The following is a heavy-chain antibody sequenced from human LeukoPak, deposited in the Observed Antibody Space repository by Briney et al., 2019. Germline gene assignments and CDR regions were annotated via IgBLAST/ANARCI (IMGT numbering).Heavy chain of an antibody. CDR3: ARGEGITMVRGVISYYYGMDV. V-gene: IGHV4-34*01. Sequence: SETLSLTCAVYGGSFSGYYWSWIRQPPGKGLEWIGEINHSGSTNYNPSLKSRVTISGDTSKNQFSLKLSSVTAADTAVYYCARGEGITMVRGVISYYYGMDVWGQGTTVTVSS. D-gene: IGHD3-10*01. CDR2: INHSGST. J-gene: IGHJ6*02. CDR1: GGSFSGYY.